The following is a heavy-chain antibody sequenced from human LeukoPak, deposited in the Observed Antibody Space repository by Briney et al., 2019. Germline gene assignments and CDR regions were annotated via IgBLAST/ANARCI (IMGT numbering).Heavy chain of an antibody. CDR1: GGSISSYY. Sequence: SETLSLTCTVSGGSISSYYWSWIRQPPGKGLEWIGYIYYSGSTNYNPSLKSRVTISVDTSKNQFSLKLSSATAADTAVYYCARGIHSGESSIAVDYWGQGTLVTVSS. J-gene: IGHJ4*02. CDR3: ARGIHSGESSIAVDY. CDR2: IYYSGST. D-gene: IGHD3-16*02. V-gene: IGHV4-59*01.